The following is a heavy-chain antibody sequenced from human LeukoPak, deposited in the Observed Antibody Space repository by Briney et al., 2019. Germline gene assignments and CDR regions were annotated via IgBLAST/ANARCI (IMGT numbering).Heavy chain of an antibody. V-gene: IGHV3-23*01. CDR1: GFTFSSYA. CDR3: AKSYYGPLIGFDI. J-gene: IGHJ3*02. CDR2: ISGHRECT. Sequence: PGGSRRLACAASGFTFSSYAMRWVRQAPGKGLEWVSAISGHRECTYYADSAKVRFTIPRDNSNNTLYLQLSSLRAEDTAVYYCAKSYYGPLIGFDIWGQGTMVTVSS. D-gene: IGHD3-10*01.